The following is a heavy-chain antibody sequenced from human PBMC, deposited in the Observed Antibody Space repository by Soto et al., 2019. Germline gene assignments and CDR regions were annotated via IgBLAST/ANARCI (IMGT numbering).Heavy chain of an antibody. CDR2: ISSSGSTI. J-gene: IGHJ6*03. Sequence: GGSLRLSCAASGFTFSDYYMSWIRQAPGKGLEWVSYISSSGSTIYYADTVKGRFTISRDNAKNSLYLQMNSLRAEDTAVYYCARRGLVVVAATDYCYYYMDVWGKGTTVTVS. V-gene: IGHV3-11*01. CDR3: ARRGLVVVAATDYCYYYMDV. CDR1: GFTFSDYY. D-gene: IGHD2-15*01.